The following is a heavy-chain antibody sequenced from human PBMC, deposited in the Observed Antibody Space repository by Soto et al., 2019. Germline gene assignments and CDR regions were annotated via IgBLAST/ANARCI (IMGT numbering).Heavy chain of an antibody. CDR2: IYYSGST. D-gene: IGHD3-3*01. CDR1: GGSISSGGYY. Sequence: SETLSLTCTVSGGSISSGGYYWSWIRQHPGKGPEWIGYIYYSGSTYYNPSLKSRVTISVDTSKNQFSLKLSSVTAADTAVYYCARDSSPNYDFWSGYNYYYGMDVWGQGTTVTVSS. J-gene: IGHJ6*02. CDR3: ARDSSPNYDFWSGYNYYYGMDV. V-gene: IGHV4-31*03.